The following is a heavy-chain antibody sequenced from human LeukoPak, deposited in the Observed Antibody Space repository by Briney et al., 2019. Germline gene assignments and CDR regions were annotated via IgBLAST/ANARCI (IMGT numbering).Heavy chain of an antibody. V-gene: IGHV4-59*01. J-gene: IGHJ4*02. CDR3: ARSPTLYFRADY. CDR1: GGSISSYY. Sequence: SETLSLTCTVSGGSISSYYWSWIRQPPGKGLEWIGYISYSGSTNYNTSLKSRVTISVDTSKNQFSLKLSSVTAADTAVYYCARSPTLYFRADYWGQGTLVTVSS. D-gene: IGHD3-16*01. CDR2: ISYSGST.